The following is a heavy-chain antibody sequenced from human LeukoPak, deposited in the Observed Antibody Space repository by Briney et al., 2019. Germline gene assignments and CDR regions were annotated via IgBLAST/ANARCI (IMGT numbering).Heavy chain of an antibody. CDR1: GYTSTSYY. CDR3: ARDPGGGNSCFDY. Sequence: ASVKVSCKASGYTSTSYYMHWVRQAPGQGLEWMGIVNPSGGSTSYAQKFHGRVTMSRDTSTSTVYMELSSLRSEDTAVYYCARDPGGGNSCFDYWGQGTLVTVSS. CDR2: VNPSGGST. D-gene: IGHD4-23*01. V-gene: IGHV1-46*03. J-gene: IGHJ4*02.